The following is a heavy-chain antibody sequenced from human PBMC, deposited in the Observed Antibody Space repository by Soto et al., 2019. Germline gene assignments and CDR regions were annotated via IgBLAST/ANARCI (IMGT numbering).Heavy chain of an antibody. Sequence: PSETLSLTCAVYGGSFSGYYWSWIRQPPGKGLEWIGEINHSGSTNYNPSLKSRVTISVDTSKNQFSLKLSSVTAADTAVYYCARLPHYSSRNYYYYGMDVWGQGPTVTVSS. CDR3: ARLPHYSSRNYYYYGMDV. V-gene: IGHV4-34*01. CDR1: GGSFSGYY. J-gene: IGHJ6*01. CDR2: INHSGST. D-gene: IGHD6-13*01.